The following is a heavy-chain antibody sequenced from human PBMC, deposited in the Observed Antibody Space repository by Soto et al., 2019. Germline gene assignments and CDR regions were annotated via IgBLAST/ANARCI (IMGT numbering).Heavy chain of an antibody. V-gene: IGHV3-23*01. CDR1: GFTFSSYA. CDR2: ISGSGGST. D-gene: IGHD4-17*01. CDR3: AKDEGTDYGDYYYYYYYMDV. J-gene: IGHJ6*03. Sequence: GGSLRLSCAASGFTFSSYAMSWVRQAPGKGLEWVSAISGSGGSTYYADSVKGRFTISRDNSKNTLYLQMNRLRAEDTAVYYWAKDEGTDYGDYYYYYYYMDVWGKGTTVTVSS.